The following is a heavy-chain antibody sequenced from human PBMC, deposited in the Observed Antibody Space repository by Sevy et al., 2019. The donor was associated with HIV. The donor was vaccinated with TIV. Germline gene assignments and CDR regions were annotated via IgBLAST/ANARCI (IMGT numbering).Heavy chain of an antibody. CDR3: ARGGPSRRSPINFDY. Sequence: KQSQTLSLTCAISGDSVSSNSAAWNWIRQSPSRGLEWLGRTYYRSKWYNDYAVSVKSRITINPDTSKNQFSLQLTSVTPEDTAVYYCARGGPSRRSPINFDYWGQGTLVTVSS. CDR2: TYYRSKWYN. CDR1: GDSVSSNSAA. V-gene: IGHV6-1*01. D-gene: IGHD1-20*01. J-gene: IGHJ4*02.